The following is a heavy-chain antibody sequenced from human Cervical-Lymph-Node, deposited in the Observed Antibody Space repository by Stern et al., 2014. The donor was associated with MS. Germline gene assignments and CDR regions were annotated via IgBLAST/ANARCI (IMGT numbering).Heavy chain of an antibody. D-gene: IGHD2/OR15-2a*01. J-gene: IGHJ3*02. V-gene: IGHV3-33*01. CDR2: VWNDGSKE. CDR3: ATSTASDAFDI. Sequence: VESGRSLRLSCVASGLTFSTSVMHWVRQAPGKGLEWVAVVWNDGSKEHFTESVKGRFSTSRDTAKNTLHLQMSSLRAEDTAVYFCATSTASDAFDIWGQGTLVTVSS. CDR1: GLTFSTSV.